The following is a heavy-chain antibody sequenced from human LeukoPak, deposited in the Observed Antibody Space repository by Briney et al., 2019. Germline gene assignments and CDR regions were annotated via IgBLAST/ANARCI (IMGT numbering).Heavy chain of an antibody. D-gene: IGHD6-19*01. Sequence: VASVKVSCKASGYTFTSYGISWVRQAPGQGLEWMGWISAYNGNTNYAQKLQGRVTMTTDTSTSTAYMELRSLRSDDTAVYYCARDAAVAVAVTGNWFDPWGQGTLVTVSS. CDR3: ARDAAVAVAVTGNWFDP. CDR1: GYTFTSYG. V-gene: IGHV1-18*01. J-gene: IGHJ5*02. CDR2: ISAYNGNT.